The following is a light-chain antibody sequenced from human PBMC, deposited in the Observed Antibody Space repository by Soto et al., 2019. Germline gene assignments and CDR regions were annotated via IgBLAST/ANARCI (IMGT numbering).Light chain of an antibody. J-gene: IGKJ2*01. Sequence: DIVMTQSPLSLPVTPGEPASISCRSSQILLHSNGYNYLDWYLQKPGQSPQLLIYLGSNRASGVPERCSGSGSGTDFTLKISRVEAEDVGVYYCMQALQTPYTFGQGTKLEIK. CDR2: LGS. V-gene: IGKV2-28*01. CDR3: MQALQTPYT. CDR1: QILLHSNGYNY.